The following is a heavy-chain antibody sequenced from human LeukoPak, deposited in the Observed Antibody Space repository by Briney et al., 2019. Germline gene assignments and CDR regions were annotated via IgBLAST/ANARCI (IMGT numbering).Heavy chain of an antibody. D-gene: IGHD6-19*01. CDR1: GGSISSYY. Sequence: SETLSLTCTVSGGSISSYYWSWIRQPAGKGLEWIGRIYTSGSTNYNPSLKSRVTMSVDTSKNQFSLKLSSVTAADTAVYYCARGLSSGCYWWFDPWGQGTLVTVSS. V-gene: IGHV4-4*07. J-gene: IGHJ5*02. CDR2: IYTSGST. CDR3: ARGLSSGCYWWFDP.